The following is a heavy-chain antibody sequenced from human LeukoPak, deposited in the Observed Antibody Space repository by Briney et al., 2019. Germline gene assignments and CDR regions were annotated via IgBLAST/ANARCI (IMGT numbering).Heavy chain of an antibody. Sequence: ASVKVSCKASGYTFTSYGISWVRQAPGQGLEWMGWINPNSGGTNYAQKFQGRVTMTRDTSISTAYMDLSRLRSDDTAVYYCARPPMVRGVSWFDPWGQGTLVTVSS. J-gene: IGHJ5*02. CDR2: INPNSGGT. CDR3: ARPPMVRGVSWFDP. D-gene: IGHD3-10*01. CDR1: GYTFTSYG. V-gene: IGHV1-2*02.